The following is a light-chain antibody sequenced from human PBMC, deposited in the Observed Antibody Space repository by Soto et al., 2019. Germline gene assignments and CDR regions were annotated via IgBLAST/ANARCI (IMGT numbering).Light chain of an antibody. V-gene: IGKV1-5*03. Sequence: DIQMTQSPSTLSASVGDRVTITCRASESIDDWLAWYQQKPGKAPKLLIYTASSLQSGVPSRFSGSGSGTEFHLHISSLQPDDFATYSCQQYHRYIPLGPGTRLPIK. CDR3: QQYHRYIP. CDR1: ESIDDW. CDR2: TAS. J-gene: IGKJ5*01.